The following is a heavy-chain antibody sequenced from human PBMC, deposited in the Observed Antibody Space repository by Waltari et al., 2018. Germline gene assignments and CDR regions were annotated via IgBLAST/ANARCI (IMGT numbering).Heavy chain of an antibody. J-gene: IGHJ4*02. CDR3: ATVRY. CDR1: GFNFGNYW. Sequence: EVQVVESGGDLVRPGGSLRLSCVASGFNFGNYWMNWVRQIPGKGLEWVAKIKGDGSKRLYADTVKGRFTISRDNARNTLYVEMNNLRVEDTAVYFCATVRYWGQGTLVTVSS. CDR2: IKGDGSKR. V-gene: IGHV3-7*01.